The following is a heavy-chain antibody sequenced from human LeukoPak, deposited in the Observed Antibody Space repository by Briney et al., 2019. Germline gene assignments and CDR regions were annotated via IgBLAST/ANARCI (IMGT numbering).Heavy chain of an antibody. J-gene: IGHJ5*02. V-gene: IGHV4-34*01. CDR3: ARVDGWAYSGYDAFAFLWAP. CDR2: VSHTGST. D-gene: IGHD5-12*01. Sequence: SETLSLTCAVYGGSFSGYYWSWIRQPPGKGLEWIGRVSHTGSTDYNPSLRSRVIVSVDTSKDQFSLKLSSVTAADTAVYYCARVDGWAYSGYDAFAFLWAPWGQGTLVTVSS. CDR1: GGSFSGYY.